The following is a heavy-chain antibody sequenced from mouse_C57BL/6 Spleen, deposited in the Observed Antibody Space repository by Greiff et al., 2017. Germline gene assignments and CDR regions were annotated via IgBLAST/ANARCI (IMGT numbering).Heavy chain of an antibody. J-gene: IGHJ3*01. V-gene: IGHV1-50*01. Sequence: QVQLQQPGAELVKPGASVKLSCKASGYTFTSYWMQWVKQRPGQGLEWIGEIDPSDSYTNSNQKFKGKATLTVDTSSSTAYMQLSSLTSEDSAVYYGARRYSNYDVQFAYWGQGTLVTVSA. CDR1: GYTFTSYW. CDR2: IDPSDSYT. D-gene: IGHD2-5*01. CDR3: ARRYSNYDVQFAY.